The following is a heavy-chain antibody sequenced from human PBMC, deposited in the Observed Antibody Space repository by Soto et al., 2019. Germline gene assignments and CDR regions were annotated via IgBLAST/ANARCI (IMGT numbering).Heavy chain of an antibody. J-gene: IGHJ4*02. CDR3: AQSGSFFRPSLGYFDY. D-gene: IGHD1-26*01. Sequence: ASVKVSCKASGFTFTGHYIHWVRQAPGQGLEWMGWINPNSGGTSYAQKFQGRVTMTRDTSITTAYMELSRLSSDDTAVYYCAQSGSFFRPSLGYFDYWGQGTMVTVSS. V-gene: IGHV1-2*02. CDR2: INPNSGGT. CDR1: GFTFTGHY.